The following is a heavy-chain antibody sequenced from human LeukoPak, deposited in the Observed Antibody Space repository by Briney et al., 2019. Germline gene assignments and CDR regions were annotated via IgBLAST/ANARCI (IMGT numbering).Heavy chain of an antibody. D-gene: IGHD1-26*01. CDR2: INSDGSIT. Sequence: PGGSLRLSCAASGFTFTTYWMHWVRQAPGKGLVWVSHINSDGSITSYADSVKGRFTISRDNAKNTLYLQMNSLKTEDTAVYYCTTYSGSYSPDYWGQGTLVTVSS. CDR1: GFTFTTYW. CDR3: TTYSGSYSPDY. J-gene: IGHJ4*02. V-gene: IGHV3-74*01.